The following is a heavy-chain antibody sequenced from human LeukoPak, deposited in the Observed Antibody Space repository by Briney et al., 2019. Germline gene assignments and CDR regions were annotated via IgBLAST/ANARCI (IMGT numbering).Heavy chain of an antibody. D-gene: IGHD3-16*01. CDR2: IYYSGST. V-gene: IGHV4-39*01. CDR1: GGSISSSSYY. CDR3: ARDSLGAGNNWFDP. Sequence: PSETLSLTCTVSGGSISSSSYYWGWIRQPPGKGLEWIGSIYYSGSTYYNPSLKSRVTISVDTSKNQFSLKLSSVTAADTAVYYCARDSLGAGNNWFDPWGQGTLVTVSS. J-gene: IGHJ5*02.